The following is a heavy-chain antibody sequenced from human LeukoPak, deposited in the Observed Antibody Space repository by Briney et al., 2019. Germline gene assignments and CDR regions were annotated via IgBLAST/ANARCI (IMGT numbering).Heavy chain of an antibody. Sequence: PSETLSLTCTVSYYSIRSGYYWGWIRQPPGKGLEWIGSIYHSGTTYYNPSLKSRVTISVDTSKNQFSLKLRSVTAADTAVYYCARRGYSGYGMGDYFDYWGQGTLVAVSS. V-gene: IGHV4-38-2*02. CDR2: IYHSGTT. CDR1: YYSIRSGYY. D-gene: IGHD5-12*01. J-gene: IGHJ4*02. CDR3: ARRGYSGYGMGDYFDY.